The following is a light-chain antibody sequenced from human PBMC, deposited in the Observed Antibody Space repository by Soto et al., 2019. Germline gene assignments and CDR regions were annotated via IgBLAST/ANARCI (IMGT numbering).Light chain of an antibody. V-gene: IGKV3-15*01. CDR2: GAS. Sequence: EIVMTQSPATLTVPPGERATLSCRASQSVSSNLAWYQQKPGQAPRLLIYGASTRATGIPARFSGSGSGTEFTLIISSLQSEDFAVYYCQQYNNWWTFGQGTKVEI. CDR1: QSVSSN. J-gene: IGKJ1*01. CDR3: QQYNNWWT.